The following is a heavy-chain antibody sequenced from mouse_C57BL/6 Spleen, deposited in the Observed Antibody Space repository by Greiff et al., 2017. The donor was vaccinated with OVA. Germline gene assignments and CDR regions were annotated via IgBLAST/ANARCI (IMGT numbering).Heavy chain of an antibody. CDR2: INPSTGGT. CDR1: GYSFTGYY. V-gene: IGHV1-42*01. Sequence: VQLQQSGPELVKPGASVKISCKASGYSFTGYYMNWVKQSPEKSLEWIGEINPSTGGTTYNQKFKAKATLTVDKSSSTAYMQLKSLTSEDSAVYYCARSPAYYSNYWYFDVWGTGTTVTVSS. J-gene: IGHJ1*03. D-gene: IGHD2-5*01. CDR3: ARSPAYYSNYWYFDV.